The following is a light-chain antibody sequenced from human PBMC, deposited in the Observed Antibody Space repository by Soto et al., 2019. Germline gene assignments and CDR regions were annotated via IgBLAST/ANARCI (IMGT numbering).Light chain of an antibody. V-gene: IGLV2-14*01. CDR3: ISYSSSSKPRV. CDR2: EVT. J-gene: IGLJ1*01. Sequence: QSALTQPASVSGSPGQSVNISCTGTSSDVGAYDYVSWYQQHPDRPPKLIIYEVTNRPSGISNRFSGSKSGNTASLTISGNQADDLANYYCISYSSSSKPRVFGTGTKIAFL. CDR1: SSDVGAYDY.